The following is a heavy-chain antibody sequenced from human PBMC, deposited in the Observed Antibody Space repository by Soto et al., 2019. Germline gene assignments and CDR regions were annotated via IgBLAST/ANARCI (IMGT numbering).Heavy chain of an antibody. D-gene: IGHD3-10*01. CDR2: IDPSDSYT. CDR3: ARARHRVRGVIMLLYYYYGMDV. J-gene: IGHJ6*02. CDR1: GYSFTRYW. V-gene: IGHV5-10-1*01. Sequence: PGEALKISCKGSGYSFTRYWIRWGGQMPGKGLGWGGRIDPSDSYTNYSPSFQGHVTISADKSISTAYLQWSSLKASDTAMYYCARARHRVRGVIMLLYYYYGMDVWGQGTTVTVSS.